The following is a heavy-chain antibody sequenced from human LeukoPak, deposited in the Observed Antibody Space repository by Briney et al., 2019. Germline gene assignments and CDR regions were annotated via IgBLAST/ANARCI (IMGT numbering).Heavy chain of an antibody. V-gene: IGHV4-34*01. D-gene: IGHD3-3*01. CDR3: ARYPRFRSGYYDSWFDP. Sequence: SETLSLTCAVYGGSFSGYYWSWIRQPPGKGLEWMGEINHSGSTNYNPSLKSRVTISVDTSKNQFSLKLSSVTAADTAVYYCARYPRFRSGYYDSWFDPWGQGTLVTVSS. J-gene: IGHJ5*02. CDR1: GGSFSGYY. CDR2: INHSGST.